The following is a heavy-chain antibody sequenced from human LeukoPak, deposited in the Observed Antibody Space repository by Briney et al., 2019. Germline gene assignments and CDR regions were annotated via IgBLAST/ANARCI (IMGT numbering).Heavy chain of an antibody. CDR1: GYTFTTHD. CDR3: VRTPPNWGFDY. D-gene: IGHD7-27*01. J-gene: IGHJ4*02. Sequence: ASVTVSCTASGYTFTTHDINWVRQATGQGLEWLGWMSPNSGDTGYAQKFQGRVTMTSDSSISTAYVELSSLRSEDTAIYYCVRTPPNWGFDYWGQGTLVTVSS. CDR2: MSPNSGDT. V-gene: IGHV1-8*01.